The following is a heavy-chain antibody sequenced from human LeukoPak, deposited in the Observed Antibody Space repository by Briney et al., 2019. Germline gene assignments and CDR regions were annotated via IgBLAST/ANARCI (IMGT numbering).Heavy chain of an antibody. CDR3: AKDWAAAGIWASY. CDR1: GFSFSTNS. CDR2: VSSSSEAI. Sequence: PGGSLRLSCAASGFSFSTNSMNWVRQAPGKGLEWISYVSSSSEAIYYADSVKGRFTISRDNSKNTLYLQMNSLRAEDTAVYYCAKDWAAAGIWASYWGQGTLVTVSS. J-gene: IGHJ4*02. V-gene: IGHV3-48*01. D-gene: IGHD6-13*01.